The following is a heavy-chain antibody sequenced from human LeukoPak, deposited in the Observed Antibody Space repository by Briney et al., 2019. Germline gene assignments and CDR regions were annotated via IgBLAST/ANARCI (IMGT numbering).Heavy chain of an antibody. J-gene: IGHJ4*02. V-gene: IGHV1-18*01. Sequence: AASVKVSCKASGYTFTSFGISWGRKAPGQGLEWMGWISAYNGNTNYAQKLQGRVTMTTDTSTSTAYMELRSLRSDDTAVYYCATTNYGDYHTDFDYWGQGTLVTVSS. CDR2: ISAYNGNT. CDR1: GYTFTSFG. D-gene: IGHD4-17*01. CDR3: ATTNYGDYHTDFDY.